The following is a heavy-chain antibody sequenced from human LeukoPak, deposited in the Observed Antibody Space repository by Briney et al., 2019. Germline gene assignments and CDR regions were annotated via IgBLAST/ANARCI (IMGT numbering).Heavy chain of an antibody. D-gene: IGHD6-19*01. CDR3: ARDRIAVARSYNWFDP. CDR1: GGSISSYY. V-gene: IGHV4-4*07. CDR2: IYTSGST. J-gene: IGHJ5*02. Sequence: KPSETLSLTCTVSGGSISSYYWSWIRQPAGKGLEWIGRIYTSGSTNYNPSLKSRVTMSVDTSKNQFSLKLSSVTAADTAVYYCARDRIAVARSYNWFDPWGQGTLVTVSS.